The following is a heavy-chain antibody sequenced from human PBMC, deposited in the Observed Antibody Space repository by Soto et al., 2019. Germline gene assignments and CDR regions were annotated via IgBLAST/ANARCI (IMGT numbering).Heavy chain of an antibody. CDR1: GGTFISYA. D-gene: IGHD2-15*01. V-gene: IGHV1-69*06. Sequence: SVKVSCKASGGTFISYAISLLLQAPGQGLEWMGGIIPIFGTANYAQKFQGRVTITADKSTSTAYMELSSLRSEDMAVYYCARVVVAFNWFDPWGQGTLVTVSS. CDR2: IIPIFGTA. CDR3: ARVVVAFNWFDP. J-gene: IGHJ5*02.